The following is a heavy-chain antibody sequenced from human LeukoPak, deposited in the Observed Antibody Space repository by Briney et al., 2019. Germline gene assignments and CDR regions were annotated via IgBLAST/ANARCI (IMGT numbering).Heavy chain of an antibody. V-gene: IGHV1-2*02. Sequence: ASVKVSCKASGYTFIGYYMHWVRPAPGQGLEWMGWIHPNSGGTNYAQKFQGRVTMTRDTSISTAYMELSRLRSDDTAVYYCARDRVTLTTFQYDWFDPWGQGTLVTVSS. CDR2: IHPNSGGT. CDR3: ARDRVTLTTFQYDWFDP. D-gene: IGHD2-21*02. J-gene: IGHJ5*02. CDR1: GYTFIGYY.